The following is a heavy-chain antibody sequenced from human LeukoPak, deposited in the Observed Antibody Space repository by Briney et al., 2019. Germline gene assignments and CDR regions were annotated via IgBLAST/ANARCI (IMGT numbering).Heavy chain of an antibody. CDR2: INWNGGST. J-gene: IGHJ4*02. CDR1: GFTFDDYG. V-gene: IGHV3-20*04. CDR3: ARASKRYYDFWSGYGGTAEEYYFDY. D-gene: IGHD3-3*01. Sequence: PGGSLRLSCAASGFTFDDYGMSWVPQAPGKGLEWVSGINWNGGSTGYADSVKGRFTISRDNAKNSLYLQMNSLRAEDTALYYCARASKRYYDFWSGYGGTAEEYYFDYWGQGTLVTVSS.